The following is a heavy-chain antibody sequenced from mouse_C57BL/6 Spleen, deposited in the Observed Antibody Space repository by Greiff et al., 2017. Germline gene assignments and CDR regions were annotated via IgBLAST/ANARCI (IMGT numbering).Heavy chain of an antibody. CDR3: TEGYYYGSSPAY. D-gene: IGHD1-1*01. Sequence: EVQVVESGAELVRPGASVKLSCTASGFNIKDDYMHWVKQRPEQGLEWIGWIDPENGDTEYASKFQGKATITADTSSNTAYLQLSSLTSEDTAVYYCTEGYYYGSSPAYWGQGTLVTVSA. V-gene: IGHV14-4*01. CDR2: IDPENGDT. J-gene: IGHJ3*01. CDR1: GFNIKDDY.